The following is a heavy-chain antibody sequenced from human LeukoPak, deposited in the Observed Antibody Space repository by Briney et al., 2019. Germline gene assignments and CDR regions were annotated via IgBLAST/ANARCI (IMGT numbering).Heavy chain of an antibody. CDR3: ARGLYYFDD. Sequence: PGGSLRLSCAASGFTVSSDYMTWVRQAPGKGLEWVSVIYSGGTTSYADSVKGRFTISRDNSKNTLYLQLSSLRAEDTAVYFCARGLYYFDDWGQGTLVTVSS. CDR2: IYSGGTT. D-gene: IGHD6-19*01. V-gene: IGHV3-53*01. CDR1: GFTVSSDY. J-gene: IGHJ4*02.